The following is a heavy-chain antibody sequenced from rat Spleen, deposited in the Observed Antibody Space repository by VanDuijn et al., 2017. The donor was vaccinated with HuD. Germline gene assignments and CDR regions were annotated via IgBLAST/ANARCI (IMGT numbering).Heavy chain of an antibody. D-gene: IGHD1-6*01. V-gene: IGHV5-25*01. CDR3: ARLESYTTDYYYYFDY. CDR1: GFTFSNYY. J-gene: IGHJ2*01. CDR2: ISTGGGNT. Sequence: EVQLVESGGGLVQPGRSMKLSCAASGFTFSNYYMAWVRQAPTKGLEWVASISTGGGNTYYRDSVKGRFTISRDNAKSTLYLQMDSLRSEDTATYYCARLESYTTDYYYYFDYWGQGVMVTVSS.